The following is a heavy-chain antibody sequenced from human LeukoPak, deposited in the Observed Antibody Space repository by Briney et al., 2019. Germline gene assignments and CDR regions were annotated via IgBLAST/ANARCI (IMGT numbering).Heavy chain of an antibody. CDR3: AREPGGWYERSFDY. D-gene: IGHD6-19*01. J-gene: IGHJ4*02. CDR2: ISYDGSNK. Sequence: PGRSLRLSCAASGFTFSSYAMHWVRQAPGKGLEWVAVISYDGSNKYYADSVKGRFTISRDNSKNTLYLQMNGLRAEDTAVYYCAREPGGWYERSFDYWGQGTLVTVSS. V-gene: IGHV3-30-3*01. CDR1: GFTFSSYA.